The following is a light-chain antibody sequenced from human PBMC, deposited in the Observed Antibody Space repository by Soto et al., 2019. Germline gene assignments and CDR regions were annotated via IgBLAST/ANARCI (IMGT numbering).Light chain of an antibody. CDR2: WAS. CDR3: MQALQTPS. Sequence: DIVMTQSPDSLAVSLGERATINCKSSQSVLYSSENKNYLAWYQQKPGQPPKLLIYWASTRDSGVPDRFSGSGSGTDFTLKISRVEAEDVGVYYCMQALQTPSFGGGTKVDIK. V-gene: IGKV4-1*01. CDR1: QSVLYSSENKNY. J-gene: IGKJ4*01.